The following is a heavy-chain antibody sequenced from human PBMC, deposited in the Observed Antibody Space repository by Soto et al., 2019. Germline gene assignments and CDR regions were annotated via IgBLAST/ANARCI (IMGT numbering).Heavy chain of an antibody. J-gene: IGHJ4*02. V-gene: IGHV4-59*01. CDR2: IYYSGST. Sequence: SETLSLTCTVSGGSISSYYWSWIRQPPGKGLEWIGYIYYSGSTNYNPSLKSRVTISVDTSKNQFSLKLSSVTAADTAVYYCARAGIAARLFDYWGQGTLVTVSS. D-gene: IGHD6-6*01. CDR3: ARAGIAARLFDY. CDR1: GGSISSYY.